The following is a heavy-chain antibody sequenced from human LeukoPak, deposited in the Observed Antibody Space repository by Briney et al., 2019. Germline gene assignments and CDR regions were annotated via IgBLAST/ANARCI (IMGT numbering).Heavy chain of an antibody. J-gene: IGHJ4*02. Sequence: SGGSLRLSCAASGFPFRDYYMTWIRQAPGKGLEWISYISRSGDSLYYADSVEGRFTISRDNAKNSLFLQMNSLRADDTAVYYCARDSQLRFSFDYWGQGTLVIVSS. D-gene: IGHD3-3*01. CDR3: ARDSQLRFSFDY. CDR1: GFPFRDYY. CDR2: ISRSGDSL. V-gene: IGHV3-11*01.